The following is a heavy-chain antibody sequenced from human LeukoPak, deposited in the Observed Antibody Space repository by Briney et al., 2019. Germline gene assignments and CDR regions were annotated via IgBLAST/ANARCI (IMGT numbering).Heavy chain of an antibody. D-gene: IGHD3-10*01. CDR3: ARTKSEPTYGQHHGLDN. CDR2: ISTSGRTI. J-gene: IGHJ4*02. Sequence: VGSLRLSCAASGITFTDHYMNWIRQAPGKGLEWLSYISTSGRTIAYADSVKGRFTISRDNAKNSLYLQMNSLRADDTAVYYCARTKSEPTYGQHHGLDNWGQGTLVTASS. CDR1: GITFTDHY. V-gene: IGHV3-11*01.